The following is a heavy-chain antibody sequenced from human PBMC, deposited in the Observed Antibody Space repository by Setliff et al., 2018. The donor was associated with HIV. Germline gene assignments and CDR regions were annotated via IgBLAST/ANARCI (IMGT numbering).Heavy chain of an antibody. CDR2: IYYTGST. CDR3: ARPTLLLDILNAPFDL. CDR1: GFSIRSGHY. Sequence: PSETLSLTCDVSGFSIRSGHYWAWIRQPPGKGLEWIGSIYYTGSTYYYPSLKNRVTISVDTSKNQISLKVNFLTAADTAVYYCARPTLLLDILNAPFDLWGQGILVTVSS. D-gene: IGHD3-9*01. J-gene: IGHJ4*02. V-gene: IGHV4-38-2*01.